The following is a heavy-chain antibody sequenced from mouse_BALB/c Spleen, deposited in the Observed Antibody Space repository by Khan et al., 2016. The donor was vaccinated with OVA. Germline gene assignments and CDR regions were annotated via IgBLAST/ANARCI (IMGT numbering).Heavy chain of an antibody. CDR3: ARNKKIVATYFDY. CDR1: GYTFTSYW. CDR2: TNPTNGRT. D-gene: IGHD1-1*01. V-gene: IGHV1S81*02. Sequence: QVQLQQSGAELVKAGASVKMSCKASGYTFTSYWMHWVKQRLGQGLEWFAETNPTNGRTYYNEKFKSKSTLTVAKSSRTAYMLLSGPTFEDSAVYYCARNKKIVATYFDYWGQGTTLTVSS. J-gene: IGHJ2*01.